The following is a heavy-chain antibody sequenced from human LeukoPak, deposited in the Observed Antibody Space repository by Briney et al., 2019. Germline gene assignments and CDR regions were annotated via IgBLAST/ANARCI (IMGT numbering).Heavy chain of an antibody. CDR1: GFTFSSYS. D-gene: IGHD6-6*01. J-gene: IGHJ4*02. CDR2: ISSSSNYI. CDR3: ARGTYSSSSGAFDY. Sequence: PGGSLRLSCAASGFTFSSYSMNWVRQAPGKGLEWVSSISSSSNYIYYADSVKGRFTISRDNAKNSLYLQMNSLRAEDTAVYYCARGTYSSSSGAFDYWGQGTLVTVSS. V-gene: IGHV3-21*01.